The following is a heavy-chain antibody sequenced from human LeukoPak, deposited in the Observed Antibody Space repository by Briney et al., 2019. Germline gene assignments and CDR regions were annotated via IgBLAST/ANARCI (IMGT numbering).Heavy chain of an antibody. CDR3: AKGTRCSSGRDAFDI. Sequence: GGSLRLSCAASGFTFDDYGMSWVRQAPGKGLEWVSGISGSGGSTYYADSVKGRFTISRDNSKNTLYLQMNSLRAEDTAVFYCAKGTRCSSGRDAFDIWGQGTRVTVSS. J-gene: IGHJ3*02. V-gene: IGHV3-23*01. D-gene: IGHD6-19*01. CDR1: GFTFDDYG. CDR2: ISGSGGST.